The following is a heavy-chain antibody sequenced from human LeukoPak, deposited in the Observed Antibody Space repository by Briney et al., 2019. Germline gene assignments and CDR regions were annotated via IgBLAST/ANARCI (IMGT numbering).Heavy chain of an antibody. V-gene: IGHV4-59*01. D-gene: IGHD5-24*01. J-gene: IGHJ3*02. Sequence: RPSETLSLTCTVSGGSISSYYWSWIRQPPGKGLEWIGYIYYSGSTNYNPSLKSRVTISVDTSKNQFSLKLSSVTAADTAVYYCARDRRRDGYNPDAFDIWGQGTMVTVSS. CDR1: GGSISSYY. CDR3: ARDRRRDGYNPDAFDI. CDR2: IYYSGST.